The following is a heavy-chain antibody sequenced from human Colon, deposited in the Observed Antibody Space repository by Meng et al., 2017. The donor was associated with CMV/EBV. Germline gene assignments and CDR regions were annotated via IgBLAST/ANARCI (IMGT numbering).Heavy chain of an antibody. D-gene: IGHD1-14*01. V-gene: IGHV1-3*01. CDR2: INAGYGDT. J-gene: IGHJ4*02. CDR1: GYTFTNYA. Sequence: CQASGYTFTNYAIHWVRQAPGQRLEWVGWINAGYGDTRYSQKFQGRVTITRDTSANTSYMELSGLKSEDTAVFYCAREPGSNTRFDSWGQGTLVTVSS. CDR3: AREPGSNTRFDS.